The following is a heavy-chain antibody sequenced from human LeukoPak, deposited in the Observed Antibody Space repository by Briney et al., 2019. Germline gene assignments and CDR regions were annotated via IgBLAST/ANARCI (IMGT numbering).Heavy chain of an antibody. Sequence: PGGSLRLSCAASGFTFSSYWMSWVRQAPGKGLEWVANIKQDGSEKYYVDSVKGRFTISRDNAKNSLYLQMNSLRAEDTAVYYCASHGDYLPDYFDYWGQATLVTVSS. D-gene: IGHD4-17*01. J-gene: IGHJ4*02. CDR3: ASHGDYLPDYFDY. CDR1: GFTFSSYW. V-gene: IGHV3-7*01. CDR2: IKQDGSEK.